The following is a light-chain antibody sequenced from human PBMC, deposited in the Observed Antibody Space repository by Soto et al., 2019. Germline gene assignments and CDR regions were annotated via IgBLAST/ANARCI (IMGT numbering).Light chain of an antibody. CDR2: GAS. CDR3: QQYNEWLT. CDR1: QSVSNN. V-gene: IGKV3-15*01. Sequence: EIVVTQSPATLSVSPGERVTLFCRASQSVSNNVAWYQQKRGQAPRLLIYGASTRATGTPARFSGSGSGTEVTLAISSLQSEDFAVYFCQQYNEWLTFGGGTKVEIK. J-gene: IGKJ4*01.